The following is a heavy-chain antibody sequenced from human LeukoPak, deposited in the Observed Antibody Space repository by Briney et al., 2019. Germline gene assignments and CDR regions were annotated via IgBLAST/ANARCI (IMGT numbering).Heavy chain of an antibody. J-gene: IGHJ4*02. Sequence: RGESLKISCKGSGYSFTSYWIGWVRQMPGKGLEWMVIIYPGDSDTRYSPSFQGQVTISADKSIRTAYLRWSSLKASHTAMYYCASGKWLSGFDYWGQGTLVTVSS. CDR1: GYSFTSYW. CDR3: ASGKWLSGFDY. V-gene: IGHV5-51*01. D-gene: IGHD3-22*01. CDR2: IYPGDSDT.